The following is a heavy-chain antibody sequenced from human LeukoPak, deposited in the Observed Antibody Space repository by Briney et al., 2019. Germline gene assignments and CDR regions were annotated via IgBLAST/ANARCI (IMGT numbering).Heavy chain of an antibody. J-gene: IGHJ3*02. CDR2: IYYSGST. V-gene: IGHV4-59*01. D-gene: IGHD2-21*02. CDR1: GGSISSYY. CDR3: ARGGVVTDAFDI. Sequence: SETLSLTCTGSGGSISSYYWSWIRQPPGKGLESIGYIYYSGSTNYNPSLKSRVTISVDTSKNQFSLNLSSVTAADTAVYYCARGGVVTDAFDIWGQGTMVTVSS.